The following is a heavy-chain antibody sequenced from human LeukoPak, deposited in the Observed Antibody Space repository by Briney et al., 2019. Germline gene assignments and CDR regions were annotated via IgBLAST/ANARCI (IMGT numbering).Heavy chain of an antibody. D-gene: IGHD6-19*01. V-gene: IGHV3-33*08. CDR2: IWYDGSKK. CDR3: ARGSGW. J-gene: IGHJ4*02. Sequence: AGGSLRLSCAASGFTFSSYAMSWVRQAPGKGLEWVADIWYDGSKKYYADSVKGRFTISRDNSKNTLYLQMNSLRAEDTAVYYCARGSGWGGQGTLVTVSS. CDR1: GFTFSSYA.